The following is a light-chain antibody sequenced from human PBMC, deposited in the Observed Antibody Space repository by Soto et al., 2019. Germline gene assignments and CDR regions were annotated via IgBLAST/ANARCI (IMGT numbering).Light chain of an antibody. V-gene: IGKV1-39*01. Sequence: DIQMTQSPSSLSASEGDRVTITCRASQSISSFLNRYQHKPGKAPRLLIYATSTSLSGVPPRFSGIGSGTDFTRTISSLQPEDFATYFFQQSYSTPPWTVGQGTKVDIK. CDR3: QQSYSTPPWT. CDR1: QSISSF. J-gene: IGKJ1*01. CDR2: ATS.